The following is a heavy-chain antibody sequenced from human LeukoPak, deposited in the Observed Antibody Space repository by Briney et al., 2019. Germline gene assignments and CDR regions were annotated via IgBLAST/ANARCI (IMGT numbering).Heavy chain of an antibody. CDR2: INHSGST. D-gene: IGHD6-19*01. V-gene: IGHV4-34*01. J-gene: IGHJ4*02. CDR1: GGSFSGYY. Sequence: SETLSLTCAVYGGSFSGYYWSWIRQSPGKGLEWIGEINHSGSTNYNPSLKSRVTISVDTSKNQFSLKLSSVTAADTAVYYCARVGQYSSGWYDFDYWGQGTLVTVSS. CDR3: ARVGQYSSGWYDFDY.